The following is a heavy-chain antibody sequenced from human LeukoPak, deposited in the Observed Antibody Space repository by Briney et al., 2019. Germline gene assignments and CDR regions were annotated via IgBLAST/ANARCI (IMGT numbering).Heavy chain of an antibody. CDR2: INHSGST. CDR1: GGSFSGYY. CDR3: ASFSGSYYFDY. D-gene: IGHD1-26*01. Sequence: SETLSLTCAVYGGSFSGYYWGWIRQPLGKGLEWIGEINHSGSTNYNPSLKSRVTISVDTSKNQFSLKLSSVTAADTAVYYCASFSGSYYFDYWGQGTLVTVSS. J-gene: IGHJ4*02. V-gene: IGHV4-34*01.